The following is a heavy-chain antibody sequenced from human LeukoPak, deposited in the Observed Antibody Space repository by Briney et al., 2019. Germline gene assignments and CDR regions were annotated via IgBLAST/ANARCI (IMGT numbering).Heavy chain of an antibody. D-gene: IGHD6-13*01. Sequence: PGRSLRLSCAASGFTFSNYGMHWVRRAPGKGLEWVAVIWYDGINKYYVDSVKGRFTISRDTSKNTLYLQMNSLRAEDTAVYYCTKSHDSSWTFLDYWGQGTLVTVSS. J-gene: IGHJ4*02. CDR1: GFTFSNYG. V-gene: IGHV3-33*06. CDR2: IWYDGINK. CDR3: TKSHDSSWTFLDY.